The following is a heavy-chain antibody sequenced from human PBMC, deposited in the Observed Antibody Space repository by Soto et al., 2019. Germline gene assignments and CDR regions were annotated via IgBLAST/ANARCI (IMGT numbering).Heavy chain of an antibody. J-gene: IGHJ4*02. V-gene: IGHV3-11*01. D-gene: IGHD3-22*01. CDR3: ARDLGYYDSSGYFDY. CDR1: GFTFSDYY. CDR2: IDSSGSII. Sequence: GGSLRLSCSASGFTFSDYYMSWIRQAPGKGLEWISYIDSSGSIIYYADSVRGRFTISRDNAKNSLYLQMNSLRAEDTAVYYCARDLGYYDSSGYFDYWGQGTLVTVSS.